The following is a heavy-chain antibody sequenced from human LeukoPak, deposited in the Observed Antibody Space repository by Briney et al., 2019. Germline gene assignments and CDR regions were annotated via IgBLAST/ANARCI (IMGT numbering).Heavy chain of an antibody. D-gene: IGHD4-17*01. CDR1: GGSFSPYY. CDR2: INHSGST. J-gene: IGHJ4*02. Sequence: SETLSLTCAVYGGSFSPYYWSWIRQPPGKGLEWIGEINHSGSTNYNPSLKSRVTISVDTSKMQFSLKLSSVTAADTAAYYCARHDYGATRDYWGQGTLVTVSS. V-gene: IGHV4-34*01. CDR3: ARHDYGATRDY.